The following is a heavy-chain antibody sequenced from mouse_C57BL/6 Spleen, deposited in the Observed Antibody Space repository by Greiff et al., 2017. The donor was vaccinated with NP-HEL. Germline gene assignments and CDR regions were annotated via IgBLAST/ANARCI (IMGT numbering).Heavy chain of an antibody. J-gene: IGHJ2*01. CDR3: ARDGEYDDGPFDY. V-gene: IGHV5-4*01. CDR1: GFTFSSYA. CDR2: ISDGGSYT. Sequence: EVLLVESGGGLVKPGGSLKLSCAASGFTFSSYAMSWVRQTPEKRLEWVATISDGGSYTYYPDNVKGRFTISRDRAKNNLYLQMSQLKSEDTAMYYSARDGEYDDGPFDYWGQGTTLTVSS. D-gene: IGHD2-14*01.